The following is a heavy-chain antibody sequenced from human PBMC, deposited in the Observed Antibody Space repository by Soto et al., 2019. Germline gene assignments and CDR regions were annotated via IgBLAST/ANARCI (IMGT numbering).Heavy chain of an antibody. J-gene: IGHJ3*02. V-gene: IGHV3-21*01. D-gene: IGHD5-18*01. CDR3: GRAGEDSCGHHDAFYI. CDR1: GFTFSSYS. CDR2: ISSSSSYI. Sequence: EVQLVESGGGLVKPGGSLRLSCAASGFTFSSYSMNWVRQAPGKGLEWVSSISSSSSYIYYEDSVKGRFTISRDNAKNSLYLQMSSLRAEDTAVYYCGRAGEDSCGHHDAFYIWGQGTMVTVSS.